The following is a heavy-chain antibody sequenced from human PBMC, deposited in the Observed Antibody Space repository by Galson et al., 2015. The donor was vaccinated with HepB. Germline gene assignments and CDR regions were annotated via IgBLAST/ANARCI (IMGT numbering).Heavy chain of an antibody. J-gene: IGHJ4*02. CDR3: ARVADSDYGDHSHFDS. CDR1: GFSFSDYY. Sequence: SLRLSCAASGFSFSDYYMSWIRQAPGKWLEWLSYISSNTIYTNYADSVKGRFTVSRDNVKNSISLQMNRLSVEDTAIYYCARVADSDYGDHSHFDSWGQGTLVTVSS. D-gene: IGHD4-17*01. V-gene: IGHV3-11*06. CDR2: ISSNTIYT.